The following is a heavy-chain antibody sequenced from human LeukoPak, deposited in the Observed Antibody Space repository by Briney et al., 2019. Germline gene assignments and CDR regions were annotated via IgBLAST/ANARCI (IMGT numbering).Heavy chain of an antibody. CDR2: IYYSGSA. Sequence: PSETLSLTCTVSGGSISSYYWSWIRQPPGKGLEWIGYIYYSGSANYNPSLKSRVTISVDTSKNQFSLKLSSVTAADTAVYYCARHLTGYCSGGDCPFYFDYWAREPWSPSPQ. CDR1: GGSISSYY. D-gene: IGHD2-15*01. J-gene: IGHJ4*02. V-gene: IGHV4-59*08. CDR3: ARHLTGYCSGGDCPFYFDY.